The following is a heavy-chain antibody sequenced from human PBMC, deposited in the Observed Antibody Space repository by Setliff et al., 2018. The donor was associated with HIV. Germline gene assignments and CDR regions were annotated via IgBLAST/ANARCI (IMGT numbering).Heavy chain of an antibody. Sequence: SETLSLTCGVSGYSMSSGYYWGWIRQPPGKGLEWIGNVYHTGSTYYNPSLNSRVTISVDTSKNQFSLKLSSVIAADTAGYYCARHAAGPDGPFDYWGQGTLVTVSS. CDR3: ARHAAGPDGPFDY. J-gene: IGHJ4*02. D-gene: IGHD2-2*01. V-gene: IGHV4-38-2*01. CDR1: GYSMSSGYY. CDR2: VYHTGST.